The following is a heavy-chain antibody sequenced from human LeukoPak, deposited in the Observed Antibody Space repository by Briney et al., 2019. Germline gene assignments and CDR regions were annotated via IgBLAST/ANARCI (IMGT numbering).Heavy chain of an antibody. CDR3: ARDQLLWFGTLTYSFDN. Sequence: GGSLRLSCAASGFTFSNYWMNWVRQAPGKGLEWVAIISHDGSNKKYADSVKGRFTISKDISTKTLYLQMNSLRPEDTALYYCARDQLLWFGTLTYSFDNWGQGALVTVSS. V-gene: IGHV3-30*03. CDR1: GFTFSNYW. CDR2: ISHDGSNK. D-gene: IGHD3-10*01. J-gene: IGHJ4*02.